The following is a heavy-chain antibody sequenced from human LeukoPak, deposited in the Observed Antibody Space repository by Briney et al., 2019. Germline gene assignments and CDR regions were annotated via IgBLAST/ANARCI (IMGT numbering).Heavy chain of an antibody. V-gene: IGHV4-59*08. CDR1: GGSISNYY. J-gene: IGHJ4*02. Sequence: SETLSLTCTVSGGSISNYYWSGIRQPPGKGLEWIGYIYYSGSTNYNPSLKSRVTISVDTSKNQFSLKLSSVTAADTAVYYCARHIGYSGSYGDYWGQGTLVTVSS. CDR2: IYYSGST. CDR3: ARHIGYSGSYGDY. D-gene: IGHD1-26*01.